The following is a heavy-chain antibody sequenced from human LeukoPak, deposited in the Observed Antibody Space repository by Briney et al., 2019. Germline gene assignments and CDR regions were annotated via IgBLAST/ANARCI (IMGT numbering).Heavy chain of an antibody. V-gene: IGHV3-23*01. Sequence: HPGGSLRLSCAASGFTFSSYGVSWVRQAPGKGLEWVSAISGSGGSTYYADSVKGRFTISRDNSKNTLYLQMNSLRAEDTAVYYCARDRIPNYYDSSGYPLGYWGQGTLVTVSS. CDR1: GFTFSSYG. J-gene: IGHJ4*02. CDR2: ISGSGGST. D-gene: IGHD3-22*01. CDR3: ARDRIPNYYDSSGYPLGY.